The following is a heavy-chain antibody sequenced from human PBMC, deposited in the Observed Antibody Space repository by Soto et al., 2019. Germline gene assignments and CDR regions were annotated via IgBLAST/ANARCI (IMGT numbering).Heavy chain of an antibody. CDR1: GFTVSSNY. CDR2: IYSGGST. J-gene: IGHJ3*02. CDR3: ARDSPLTSARAFDI. Sequence: EVQLVESGGGLIQAGGSLRLSCAASGFTVSSNYMSWVRQAPGKGLEWVSVIYSGGSTYYADSVKGRFTISRDSSKNTVYHQINSLGAEDTAVYYCARDSPLTSARAFDIWGQGTVVTVSS. V-gene: IGHV3-53*01.